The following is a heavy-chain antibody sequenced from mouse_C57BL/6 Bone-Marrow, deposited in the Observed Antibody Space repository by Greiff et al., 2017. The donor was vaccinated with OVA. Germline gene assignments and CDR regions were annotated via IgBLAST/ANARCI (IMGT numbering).Heavy chain of an antibody. CDR1: GFTFSDYG. CDR2: ISSGSSTI. CDR3: ARINYWYFDV. Sequence: EVKLVESGGGLVKPGGSLKLSCAASGFTFSDYGMHWVRQAPEKGLEWVAYISSGSSTIYYADTVKGRFTISRDNAKNTLFLQMTSLRSEDTAMYYCARINYWYFDVWGRGTTVTVTS. V-gene: IGHV5-17*01. J-gene: IGHJ1*03.